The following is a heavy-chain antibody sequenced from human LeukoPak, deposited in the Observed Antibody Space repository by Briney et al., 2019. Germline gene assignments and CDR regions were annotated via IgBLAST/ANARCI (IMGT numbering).Heavy chain of an antibody. V-gene: IGHV4-34*01. CDR1: GGSFSGYY. CDR3: ARRLITFGGVIVTCFDY. D-gene: IGHD3-16*02. J-gene: IGHJ4*02. CDR2: INHSGST. Sequence: SETLSLTCAVCGGSFSGYYWSWIRQPPGKGLEWIGEINHSGSTNYNPSLKSRVTISVDTSKNQFSLKLSSVTAADTAVYYCARRLITFGGVIVTCFDYWGQGTLVTVSS.